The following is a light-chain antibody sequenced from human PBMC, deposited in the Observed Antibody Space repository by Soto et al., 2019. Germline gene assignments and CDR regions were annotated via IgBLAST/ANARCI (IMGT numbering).Light chain of an antibody. Sequence: IVLTQSPGTLSLSPGERATLSCRASQSVNSNYFAWYQQKPGQTPRLLIYAASTRATGIPDRFSGSGSGTDFTFTISRLEPEDFAVYYCQQYDTSRWTFGQGTKVEIK. CDR3: QQYDTSRWT. CDR1: QSVNSNY. V-gene: IGKV3-20*01. J-gene: IGKJ1*01. CDR2: AAS.